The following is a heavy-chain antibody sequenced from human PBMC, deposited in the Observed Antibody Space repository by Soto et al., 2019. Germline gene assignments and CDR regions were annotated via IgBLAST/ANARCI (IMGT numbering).Heavy chain of an antibody. Sequence: GGSLRLSCAASGFTVSSKYMSWVRQAPGKGLEWVSVIYSDGSTYYADSVKGRFTISRDNSKNTLYLQMNSLRAEDTTVYYCATERSPTYYFDYWGQGTLVTVSS. CDR2: IYSDGST. D-gene: IGHD1-26*01. CDR1: GFTVSSKY. CDR3: ATERSPTYYFDY. J-gene: IGHJ4*02. V-gene: IGHV3-53*01.